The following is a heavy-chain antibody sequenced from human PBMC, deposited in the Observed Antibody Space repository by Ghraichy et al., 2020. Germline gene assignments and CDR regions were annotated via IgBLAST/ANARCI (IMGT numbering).Heavy chain of an antibody. Sequence: GGSLRLSCAASGFTFSSYSMNWVRQAPGKGLEWVSSISSSSYIYYADSVKGRFTISRDNAKNSLYLQMNSLRAEDTAVYYCARDLRFNAEYFQHWGQGTLVTVSS. J-gene: IGHJ1*01. CDR2: ISSSSYI. CDR1: GFTFSSYS. V-gene: IGHV3-21*01. CDR3: ARDLRFNAEYFQH.